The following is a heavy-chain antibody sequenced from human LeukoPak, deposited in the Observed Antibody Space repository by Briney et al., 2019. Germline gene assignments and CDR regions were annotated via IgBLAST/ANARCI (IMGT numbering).Heavy chain of an antibody. CDR1: GGSISSGGYY. CDR2: IYYSGST. V-gene: IGHV4-31*03. CDR3: ASEPYGSGSFLGAFDI. J-gene: IGHJ3*02. D-gene: IGHD3-10*01. Sequence: PSQTLSLTCTVSGGSISSGGYYWSWIRQHPAKGLQWIGYIYYSGSTYYNPSLKSRVTISIDTSKNQFSLKLSSVTAADTAVYYCASEPYGSGSFLGAFDIWGQGTMVTVSS.